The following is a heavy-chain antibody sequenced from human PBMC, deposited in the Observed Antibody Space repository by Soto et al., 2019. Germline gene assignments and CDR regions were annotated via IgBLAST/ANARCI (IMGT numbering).Heavy chain of an antibody. CDR3: ARGGGLMPLFDY. CDR2: IYYSGST. Sequence: QVQLQESGPGLVKPSQTLSLTCTVSGGSISSGGYYWSWIRQHPGKGLEWIGYIYYSGSTYYNPSLTGRVTISVDTSKNQLSLKLSSVTAADTAEYYCARGGGLMPLFDYWGKGTLVTVSS. V-gene: IGHV4-31*03. CDR1: GGSISSGGYY. D-gene: IGHD3-16*01. J-gene: IGHJ4*02.